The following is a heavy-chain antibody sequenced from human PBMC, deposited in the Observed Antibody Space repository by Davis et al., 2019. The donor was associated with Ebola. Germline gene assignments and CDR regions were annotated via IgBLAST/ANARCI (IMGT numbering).Heavy chain of an antibody. D-gene: IGHD3-10*01. J-gene: IGHJ3*02. CDR1: GYTFTGYY. Sequence: ASVKVSCKASGYTFTGYYMHWVRQAPGQGLEWMGWINPNSGGTNYAQKFQGRVTMTRDTSISTAYMELSRLRSDDTAVYYCARGGEAPCGKRCAFDIWGQGTMVTVSS. CDR2: INPNSGGT. V-gene: IGHV1-2*02. CDR3: ARGGEAPCGKRCAFDI.